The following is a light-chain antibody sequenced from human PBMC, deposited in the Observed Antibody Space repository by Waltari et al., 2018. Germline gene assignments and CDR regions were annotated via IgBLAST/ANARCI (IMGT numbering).Light chain of an antibody. J-gene: IGLJ1*01. CDR1: SSDVGGYNF. Sequence: QSALTQPASVSGSPGQSITIPCTGTSSDVGGYNFASWYLQHPGKAPKLIIYEVNNRPSGVSDRFSGSKSGNTASLTISGLQAEDEADYYCSSYTTNSSGVFGTGTKVTVL. CDR2: EVN. CDR3: SSYTTNSSGV. V-gene: IGLV2-14*03.